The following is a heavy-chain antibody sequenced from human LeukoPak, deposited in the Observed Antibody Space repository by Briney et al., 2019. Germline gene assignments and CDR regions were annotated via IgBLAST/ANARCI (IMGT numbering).Heavy chain of an antibody. J-gene: IGHJ4*02. Sequence: PGGSLRLSCAASGFTFSSYGMHWVRQAPGKGLEWVAVISYDGSNKYYADSVKGRFTISRDNSKNTLYLQMNSLRAEDTAVYYCAKEGPLEYYFDYWGQGTLVTVSS. CDR2: ISYDGSNK. V-gene: IGHV3-30*18. CDR1: GFTFSSYG. CDR3: AKEGPLEYYFDY.